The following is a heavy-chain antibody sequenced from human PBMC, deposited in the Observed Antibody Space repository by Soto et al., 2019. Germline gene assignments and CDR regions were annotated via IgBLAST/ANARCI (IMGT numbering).Heavy chain of an antibody. CDR1: GGSISSYY. J-gene: IGHJ5*02. CDR2: IYYSGST. Sequence: SETLSLTCTVSGGSISSYYWSWIRQPPGKGLEWIGYIYYSGSTNYNPSLKSRVTISVDTSKNQFSLKLSSVTAADTAVYYCARYSGSYYLFDPWGRGTLVTVSS. V-gene: IGHV4-59*01. D-gene: IGHD1-26*01. CDR3: ARYSGSYYLFDP.